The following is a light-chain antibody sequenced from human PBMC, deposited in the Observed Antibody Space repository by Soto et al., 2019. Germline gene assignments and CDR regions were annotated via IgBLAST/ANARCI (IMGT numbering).Light chain of an antibody. CDR3: HQYGSSPRT. Sequence: EIVLTQSPGTLSLSPGERATLSCRASQSVSSSYLAWYQQKPGQAPRVLIYGASNRATGIPDRFSGSGSGTDFTLTISRLDPEDFAVYYCHQYGSSPRTFGQGTKVEIK. CDR2: GAS. V-gene: IGKV3-20*01. CDR1: QSVSSSY. J-gene: IGKJ1*01.